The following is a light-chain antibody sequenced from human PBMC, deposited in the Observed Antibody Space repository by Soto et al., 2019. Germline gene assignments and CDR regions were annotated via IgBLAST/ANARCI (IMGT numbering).Light chain of an antibody. CDR1: QNISIW. CDR2: DSS. V-gene: IGKV1-5*01. J-gene: IGKJ5*01. Sequence: DIQMAQSPCTLSASFVYRLTITCPASQNISIWLAWYQQRPGRAPRLLIYDSSSLESGVPSTFSGSGSGTEFSLTISNLRPDDFATYYCQHYHSFSITFGQGTRLEIK. CDR3: QHYHSFSIT.